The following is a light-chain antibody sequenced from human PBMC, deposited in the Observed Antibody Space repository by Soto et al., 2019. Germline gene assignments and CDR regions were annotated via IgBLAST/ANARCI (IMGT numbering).Light chain of an antibody. Sequence: DIVMTQSPLSLPVTPGEPASISCRSSQSLLHSNGYNYLDWYLQKPGQSPQLLIYLGSNRASGVTDRFSGSGSGTDFTLKISRVEAKDVGVYYCMQAIQTRTLGGGTKV. J-gene: IGKJ4*01. CDR1: QSLLHSNGYNY. V-gene: IGKV2-28*01. CDR3: MQAIQTRT. CDR2: LGS.